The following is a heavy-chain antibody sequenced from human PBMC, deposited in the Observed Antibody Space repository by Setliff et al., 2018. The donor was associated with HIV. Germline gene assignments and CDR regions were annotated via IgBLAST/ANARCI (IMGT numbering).Heavy chain of an antibody. J-gene: IGHJ5*02. Sequence: GASVKVSCKASGYTFTGYYMHWVRQAPGQGLEWMGWINPKSDGTNNAQKLQGRVTMTTDTSTSTAYMELRSPRSDDTAVYYCARGTTPLGWFDPWGQG. CDR3: ARGTTPLGWFDP. D-gene: IGHD2-2*01. CDR2: INPKSDGT. V-gene: IGHV1-2*02. CDR1: GYTFTGYY.